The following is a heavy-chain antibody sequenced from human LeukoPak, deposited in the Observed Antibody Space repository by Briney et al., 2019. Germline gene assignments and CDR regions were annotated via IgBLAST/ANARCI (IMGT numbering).Heavy chain of an antibody. CDR2: ISSTASSI. D-gene: IGHD4-23*01. V-gene: IGHV3-48*04. CDR3: ARDVTYHGGDWFDP. Sequence: PGGSLRLSCAASEFTFSSYSMSWVRQAPGKGLEWVSYISSTASSIYYADSVKGRFTISRDNAKNSLYLQMNSLRAEDTAVYYCARDVTYHGGDWFDPWGQGTLVTVSP. J-gene: IGHJ5*02. CDR1: EFTFSSYS.